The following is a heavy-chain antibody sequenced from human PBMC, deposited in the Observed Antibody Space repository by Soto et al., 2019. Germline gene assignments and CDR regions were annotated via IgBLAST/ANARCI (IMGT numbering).Heavy chain of an antibody. V-gene: IGHV6-1*01. CDR2: TYYRSKWYN. CDR3: ARVKARGYSYGSPTYYYGMDV. J-gene: IGHJ6*02. CDR1: GDSVSSNSAA. Sequence: SQTLSLTCAISGDSVSSNSAAWNWIRQSPSRGLEWLGRTYYRSKWYNDYAVSVKSRITINPDTSKNQFSLQLNSVTPEDTAVYYCARVKARGYSYGSPTYYYGMDVWGQGTTVTVSS. D-gene: IGHD5-18*01.